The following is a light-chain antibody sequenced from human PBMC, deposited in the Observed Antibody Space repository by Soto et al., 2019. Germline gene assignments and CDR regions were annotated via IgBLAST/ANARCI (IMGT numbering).Light chain of an antibody. V-gene: IGKV1-33*01. CDR3: QQYDNLPRT. CDR2: DAS. CDR1: QSISSS. Sequence: DIQMTQSPSSLSASVGDRVTITCRASQSISSSLNWYQQTPGKAPRLLLYDASTLQTGVPSRFSGSGSGTHFTFTISSLQPEDIATYYCQQYDNLPRTFGQGTKVDIK. J-gene: IGKJ2*02.